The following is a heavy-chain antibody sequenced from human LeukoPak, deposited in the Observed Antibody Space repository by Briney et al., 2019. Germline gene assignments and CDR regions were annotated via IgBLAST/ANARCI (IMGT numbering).Heavy chain of an antibody. Sequence: SQSLSPTWAVYGASFSGYYWSWIRHPPGKGLEWSGEINHSGSTNYNPSIKSRVTISVDTSKNQFSLKLSSVTAADTAVYYCARGRTGYQLLPTKKDYSYYYMDVWDKGTTVTVSS. CDR2: INHSGST. D-gene: IGHD2-2*01. CDR1: GASFSGYY. J-gene: IGHJ6*03. CDR3: ARGRTGYQLLPTKKDYSYYYMDV. V-gene: IGHV4-34*01.